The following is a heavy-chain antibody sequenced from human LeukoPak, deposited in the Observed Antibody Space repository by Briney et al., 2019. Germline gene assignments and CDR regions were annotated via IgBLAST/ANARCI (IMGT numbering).Heavy chain of an antibody. D-gene: IGHD2-2*01. CDR1: GFTFSNYG. J-gene: IGHJ4*02. V-gene: IGHV3-7*01. Sequence: GGSLRLSCAASGFTFSNYGMSWVRQAPGKGLEWVANIKQDGSEKYYVDSVKGRFTISRDNAKNSLYLQMNSLRAEDTAVYYCANDGRAYHLRDYWGQGTLVTVSS. CDR3: ANDGRAYHLRDY. CDR2: IKQDGSEK.